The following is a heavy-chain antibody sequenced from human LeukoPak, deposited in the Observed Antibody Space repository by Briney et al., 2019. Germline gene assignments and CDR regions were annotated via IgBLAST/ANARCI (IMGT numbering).Heavy chain of an antibody. V-gene: IGHV3-9*01. D-gene: IGHD6-13*01. J-gene: IGHJ4*02. CDR3: AKTTGYSTTGSSINFDY. CDR1: VFTFDDYA. Sequence: GRSPRLSCAASVFTFDDYAMRWVRHAPGGGLEWVSGISWNSGSIGYADSVKDRFTISRDDAKNPLYLQMNSLRSEHTALHYCAKTTGYSTTGSSINFDYWGQGNLVTVSA. CDR2: ISWNSGSI.